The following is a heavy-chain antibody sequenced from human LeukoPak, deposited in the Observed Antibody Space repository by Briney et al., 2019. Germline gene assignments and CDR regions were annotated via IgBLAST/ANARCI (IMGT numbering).Heavy chain of an antibody. CDR1: GFTFTSYS. D-gene: IGHD1-26*01. V-gene: IGHV3-23*01. J-gene: IGHJ4*02. CDR2: TSDRGDYT. Sequence: GSLRLSCAASGFTFTSYSMSWVRQAPGKGLEWVSGTSDRGDYTYYADSVKGRFTISRDNSKNTLYLQMNSLRAGDTALYFCAKKAQYNGNYPLDYWGQGTLVTVSS. CDR3: AKKAQYNGNYPLDY.